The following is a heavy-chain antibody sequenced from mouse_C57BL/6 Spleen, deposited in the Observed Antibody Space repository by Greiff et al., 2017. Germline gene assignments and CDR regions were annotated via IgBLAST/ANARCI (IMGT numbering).Heavy chain of an antibody. D-gene: IGHD1-1*01. V-gene: IGHV1-66*01. CDR1: GYSFTSYY. CDR2: IYPGSGNT. Sequence: QVQLQQSGPELVKPGASVKISCKASGYSFTSYYIHWVKQRPGQGLEWIGWIYPGSGNTKYNEKFKGKATLTADPSSSTAYMQLSSLTSEDSAVYYCARSYYGSSYGFAYWGQGTLVTVSA. J-gene: IGHJ3*01. CDR3: ARSYYGSSYGFAY.